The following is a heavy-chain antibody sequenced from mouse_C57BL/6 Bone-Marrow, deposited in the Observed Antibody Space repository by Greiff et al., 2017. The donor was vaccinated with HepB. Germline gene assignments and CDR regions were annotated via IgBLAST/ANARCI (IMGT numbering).Heavy chain of an antibody. CDR3: AWPIYDYDRYFDV. CDR1: GFTFSDYG. V-gene: IGHV5-17*01. Sequence: EVLLVESGGGLVKPGGSLKLSCAASGFTFSDYGMHWVRQAPEKGLEWVAYISSGSSTIYYADTVKGRFTISRDNAKNTLFLQMTSLRSEDTAMYYYAWPIYDYDRYFDVWGTGTTVTVSS. CDR2: ISSGSSTI. J-gene: IGHJ1*03. D-gene: IGHD2-4*01.